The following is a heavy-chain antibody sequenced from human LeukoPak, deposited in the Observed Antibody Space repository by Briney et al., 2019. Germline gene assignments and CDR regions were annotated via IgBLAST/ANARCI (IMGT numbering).Heavy chain of an antibody. J-gene: IGHJ4*02. CDR1: GFTFKIYT. CDR2: IKQDGSEK. CDR3: ARIGYSRFYFDY. V-gene: IGHV3-7*01. D-gene: IGHD6-13*01. Sequence: GGSLRLSCAASGFTFKIYTINWVRQAPGKGLEWVANIKQDGSEKYYVDSVKGRFTISRDNAKNSLYLQMNSLRAEDTAVYYCARIGYSRFYFDYWGQGTLVTVSS.